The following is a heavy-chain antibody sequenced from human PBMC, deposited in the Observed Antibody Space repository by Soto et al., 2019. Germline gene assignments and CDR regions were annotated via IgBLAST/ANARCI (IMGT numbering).Heavy chain of an antibody. V-gene: IGHV3-74*03. D-gene: IGHD6-13*01. J-gene: IGHJ6*02. CDR2: VNNDGTDT. CDR3: ARGGLQHALDV. Sequence: EVQLVESGGDLVQPGGSLRLSCAASGFTFSNYWMYWVRQAPGKGLVWVSRVNNDGTDTTHADSVKGRFTISRDNAENTLYLQMNSLRSEDTAVYYCARGGLQHALDVWGQGSTVTVSS. CDR1: GFTFSNYW.